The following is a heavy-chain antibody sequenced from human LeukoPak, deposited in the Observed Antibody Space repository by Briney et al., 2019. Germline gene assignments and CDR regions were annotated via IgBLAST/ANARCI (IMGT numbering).Heavy chain of an antibody. V-gene: IGHV3-7*03. CDR3: ARERATLDYYYYMDV. D-gene: IGHD5-12*01. J-gene: IGHJ6*03. CDR1: GFTFRSFY. Sequence: GGSPRLSCAASGFTFRSFYMSWVRQAPGKGLEWVAKVNEDGRQIYYADSVKGRFTISRDNAKNSLYLQMNSLRAEDTALYYCARERATLDYYYYMDVWGKGTTVTISS. CDR2: VNEDGRQI.